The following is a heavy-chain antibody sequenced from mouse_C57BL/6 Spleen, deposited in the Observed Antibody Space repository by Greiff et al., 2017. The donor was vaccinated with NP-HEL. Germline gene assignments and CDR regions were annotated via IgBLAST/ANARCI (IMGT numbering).Heavy chain of an antibody. V-gene: IGHV3-5*01. D-gene: IGHD4-1*01. J-gene: IGHJ4*01. CDR3: ARGTERYYAMDY. CDR2: IYYSGTI. CDR1: GISITTGNYR. Sequence: EVKLQESGPGLVKPSQTVFLTCTVTGISITTGNYRWSWIRQFPGNKLEWIGYIYYSGTITYNPSLTSRTTITRDTPKNQFFLEMNSVTAEDTATYSCARGTERYYAMDYWGQGTSVTVSS.